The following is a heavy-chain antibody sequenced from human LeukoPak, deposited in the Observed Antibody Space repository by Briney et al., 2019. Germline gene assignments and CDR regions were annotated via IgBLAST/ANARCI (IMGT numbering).Heavy chain of an antibody. V-gene: IGHV4-59*01. J-gene: IGHJ6*03. CDR3: ARALTNLSSRCYYYYMDV. D-gene: IGHD3-3*01. CDR2: IYYSGST. CDR1: GGSISSYY. Sequence: SETLSLTCTVSGGSISSYYWSWIRQPPGKGLEWIGYIYYSGSTNYNPSLKSRVTISVDTSKNQFSLKLSSATAADTAVYYCARALTNLSSRCYYYYMDVWGKGTTVTVSS.